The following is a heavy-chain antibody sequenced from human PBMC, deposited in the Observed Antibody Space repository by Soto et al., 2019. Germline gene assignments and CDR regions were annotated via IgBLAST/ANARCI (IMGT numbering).Heavy chain of an antibody. D-gene: IGHD2-2*01. Sequence: QVQLQESGPGLVKPSQTLSLTCTVSGGSISSGGYYWSWIRQHPGKGLEWIGYIYYSESTYYNPSLKSRVTTSVDTSKNQFSLNLSSVTAADTAVYYCERGGGTVVVPALYYYMDVWGKGTTVTVSS. V-gene: IGHV4-31*03. CDR3: ERGGGTVVVPALYYYMDV. J-gene: IGHJ6*03. CDR1: GGSISSGGYY. CDR2: IYYSEST.